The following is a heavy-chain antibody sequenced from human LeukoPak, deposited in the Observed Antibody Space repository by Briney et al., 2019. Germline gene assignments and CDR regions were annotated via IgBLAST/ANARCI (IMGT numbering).Heavy chain of an antibody. Sequence: PSQTLSLTCTVFAGSISTYSSTWVRQPPGRGLEWIGYNPYTGSTNHTPSRKRRVTMSVDTSKNQFSRKLSSVTAAETGVYYCARGRAGGDWFDSWGQGTLVTVSS. CDR2: NPYTGST. CDR1: AGSISTYS. CDR3: ARGRAGGDWFDS. D-gene: IGHD3-10*01. V-gene: IGHV4-59*01. J-gene: IGHJ5*01.